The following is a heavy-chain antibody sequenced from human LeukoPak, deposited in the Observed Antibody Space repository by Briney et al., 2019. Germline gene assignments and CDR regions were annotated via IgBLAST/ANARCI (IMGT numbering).Heavy chain of an antibody. D-gene: IGHD3-10*01. V-gene: IGHV1-2*06. CDR1: GYTFTNYY. CDR2: INPNSGGT. CDR3: ARGSYGSGFYLWFDP. J-gene: IGHJ5*02. Sequence: ASVEVSCQASGYTFTNYYVNWVRQAPGQGLEWMGRINPNSGGTNYAQKFQGRVTMTRDTSISTAYMQLSSLRSDDTAVYYCARGSYGSGFYLWFDPCGQGTQVTVSS.